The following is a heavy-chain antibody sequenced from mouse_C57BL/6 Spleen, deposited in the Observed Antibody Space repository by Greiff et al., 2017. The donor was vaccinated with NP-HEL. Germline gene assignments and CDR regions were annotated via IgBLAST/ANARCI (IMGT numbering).Heavy chain of an antibody. CDR2: ISSGGSYT. Sequence: EVKLVESGGDLVKPRGSLKLSCAASGFTFSSYGMSWVRQTPDKRLEWVATISSGGSYTYYPDSVKGRFTISRDNAKNTLYLQMSSLKSEDTAMYYCARHGNFDYWGQGTTLTVSS. D-gene: IGHD4-1*01. CDR3: ARHGNFDY. J-gene: IGHJ2*01. CDR1: GFTFSSYG. V-gene: IGHV5-6*01.